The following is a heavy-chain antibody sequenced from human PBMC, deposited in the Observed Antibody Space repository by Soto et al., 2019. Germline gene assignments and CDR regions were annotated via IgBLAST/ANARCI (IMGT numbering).Heavy chain of an antibody. CDR2: IIPIFGTA. V-gene: IGHV1-69*06. CDR1: GGTFSSYA. Sequence: ASVEVSCKASGGTFSSYAISWVRQAPGQGLEWMGGIIPIFGTANYAQKFQGRVTITADKSTSTAYMELSSLRSEDTAVYYCARVGSYCAGDCYPNVFDYWGQGTLVTVSS. J-gene: IGHJ4*02. CDR3: ARVGSYCAGDCYPNVFDY. D-gene: IGHD2-21*02.